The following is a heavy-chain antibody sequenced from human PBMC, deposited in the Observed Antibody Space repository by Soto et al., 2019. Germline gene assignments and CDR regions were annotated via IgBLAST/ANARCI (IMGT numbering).Heavy chain of an antibody. CDR3: ARGVTSASPEDY. V-gene: IGHV3-33*01. Sequence: QVQLVQSGGGVVQPGKSFRLSCAASGFTFKSFGMHWVRQAPGKGLEWVALIWSDGSNKYYADSVKGRFTVSRDNSNNMLYLQINSLRAEDTAIYFCARGVTSASPEDYWGQGTLVTVSS. D-gene: IGHD2-2*01. J-gene: IGHJ4*02. CDR2: IWSDGSNK. CDR1: GFTFKSFG.